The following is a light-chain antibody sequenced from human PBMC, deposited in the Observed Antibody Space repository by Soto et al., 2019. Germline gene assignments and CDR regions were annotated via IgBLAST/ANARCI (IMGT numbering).Light chain of an antibody. CDR2: EVS. V-gene: IGLV2-14*01. Sequence: QSALTQPASVSGSPGQSITISCTGTNSDVGDYNYVSWYQRHPGKAPKLIIYEVSNRPSGISDRFSASKSGNTASLTISGLQAEDEADYYCSSYTNSNTRVFGTGTKVTVL. CDR3: SSYTNSNTRV. J-gene: IGLJ1*01. CDR1: NSDVGDYNY.